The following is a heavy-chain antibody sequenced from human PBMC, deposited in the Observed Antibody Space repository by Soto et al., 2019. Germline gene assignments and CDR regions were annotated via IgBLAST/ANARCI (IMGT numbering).Heavy chain of an antibody. D-gene: IGHD1-26*01. CDR2: MNPNSSNT. J-gene: IGHJ4*02. CDR3: AGEKVGTTGIDF. Sequence: QAQLVQSGAEVKKPGASVKVSCKASGYTFTGYDINWVRQATGQGLEWMGWMNPNSSNTGYAQNFQGRVTMTRDNSITTAYMELTSLGDDDSAVYYCAGEKVGTTGIDFWGQGTLVTVSS. CDR1: GYTFTGYD. V-gene: IGHV1-8*01.